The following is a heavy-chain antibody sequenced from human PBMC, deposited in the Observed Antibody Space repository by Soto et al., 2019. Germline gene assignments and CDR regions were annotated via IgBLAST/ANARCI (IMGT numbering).Heavy chain of an antibody. D-gene: IGHD3-9*01. V-gene: IGHV4-34*01. CDR1: GGSFSGYY. J-gene: IGHJ3*02. CDR2: INHSGST. CDR3: ARVLRYYHVVIAAFDI. Sequence: TLSLTCAVYGGSFSGYYWSWIRQPPGEGLEWIGEINHSGSTNYNPSLKSRVTISVDTSKNQFSLKLSSVTAADTAVYYCARVLRYYHVVIAAFDIWGQGTMVTVSS.